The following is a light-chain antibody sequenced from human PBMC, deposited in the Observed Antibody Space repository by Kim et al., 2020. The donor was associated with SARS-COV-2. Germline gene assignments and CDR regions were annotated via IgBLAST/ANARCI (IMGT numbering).Light chain of an antibody. Sequence: QSVLTQPPSASGAPGQRVTISCSGSNSNIGIRPVNWYQHLPGTAPKLLIYDNNQWPSGVPDRFSGSKSGTSASLAISGLQTGDEAEYYCAVWDDDLNEWVFGGGTQLTVL. V-gene: IGLV1-44*01. CDR3: AVWDDDLNEWV. CDR1: NSNIGIRP. CDR2: DNN. J-gene: IGLJ3*02.